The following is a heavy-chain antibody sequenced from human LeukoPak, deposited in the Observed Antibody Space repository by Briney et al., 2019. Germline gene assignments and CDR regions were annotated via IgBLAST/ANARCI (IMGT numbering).Heavy chain of an antibody. D-gene: IGHD3-10*01. CDR3: ATFPRNLWFGELSPWGDYYYYYYMDV. V-gene: IGHV3-23*01. CDR1: GFTFSSYA. Sequence: GGSLRLSCAASGFTFSSYAMSWVRQAPGKGLEWVSAISGSGGSTYYADSVEGRFTISRDNSKNTLYLQMNSLRAEDTAVYYCATFPRNLWFGELSPWGDYYYYYYMDVWGKGTTVTVSS. J-gene: IGHJ6*03. CDR2: ISGSGGST.